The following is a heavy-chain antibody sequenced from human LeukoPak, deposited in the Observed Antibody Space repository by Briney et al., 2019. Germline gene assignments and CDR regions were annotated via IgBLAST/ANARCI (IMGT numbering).Heavy chain of an antibody. V-gene: IGHV4-61*02. Sequence: SQTLSLTCTVSGGSISSGDYYWSWIRQPAGKGLEWIGRIYTSGSTNYNPSLKSRVTISVDTSKNQFSLKLSSVTAADTAVYYCARVGYCSSTSCSGAFDIWGQGTMVTVSS. J-gene: IGHJ3*02. CDR2: IYTSGST. CDR1: GGSISSGDYY. CDR3: ARVGYCSSTSCSGAFDI. D-gene: IGHD2-2*03.